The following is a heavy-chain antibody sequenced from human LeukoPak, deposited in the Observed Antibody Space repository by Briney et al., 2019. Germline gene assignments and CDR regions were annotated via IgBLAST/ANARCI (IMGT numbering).Heavy chain of an antibody. Sequence: PSETLSLTCTVSGGSISSGGYYWSWIRQHPGKGLEWIGYIYYSGSTYYNPSLKSRVTISVDTSKNQFSLKLSSVTAADTAVYYCARDMYTHAFDIWGQGTMVTVSS. CDR2: IYYSGST. CDR3: ARDMYTHAFDI. J-gene: IGHJ3*02. V-gene: IGHV4-31*03. D-gene: IGHD1-1*01. CDR1: GGSISSGGYY.